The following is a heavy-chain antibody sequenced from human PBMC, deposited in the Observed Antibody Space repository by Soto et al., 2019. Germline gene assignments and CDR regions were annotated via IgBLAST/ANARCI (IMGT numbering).Heavy chain of an antibody. J-gene: IGHJ4*02. CDR1: GFSLTGSGVG. V-gene: IGHV2-5*02. CDR2: IYWDDDK. CDR3: ARFLWSDTSLYYFDY. Sequence: SGPTLVNPTQTLTLTCTFSGFSLTGSGVGVGWIRQPPGKALEWLALIYWDDDKRYSPSLKSRLTITKDTSKNQVALTMTNMDPVDTATYYCARFLWSDTSLYYFDYWGQGTLVTVSS. D-gene: IGHD3-3*01.